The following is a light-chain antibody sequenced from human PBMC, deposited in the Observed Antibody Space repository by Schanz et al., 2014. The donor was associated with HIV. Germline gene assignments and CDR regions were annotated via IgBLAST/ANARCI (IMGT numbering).Light chain of an antibody. J-gene: IGKJ2*01. CDR2: SAS. CDR1: QGFGTY. V-gene: IGKV1-9*01. Sequence: DIQLTQSPSFLSASVGDSVTITCRASQGFGTYLAWYQQKPGKAPKLLIYSASTLQSGVPSRFSGSGSGTDFTLTISSLQPDDFATYYCLQYDDESYTFGQGTKLEIK. CDR3: LQYDDESYT.